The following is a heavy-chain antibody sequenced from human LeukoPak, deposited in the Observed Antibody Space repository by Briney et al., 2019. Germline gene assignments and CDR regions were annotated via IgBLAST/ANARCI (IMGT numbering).Heavy chain of an antibody. CDR1: GFTFSSYD. Sequence: GGSLRLSCAASGFTFSSYDMSWVRQAPGKGLEWVSAMSGGGGSTFYADSVKGRFTISRDNSKNTLYLQMNSLRDEDTAVYYCAKSHCGSFSCSRAEFWGQGTLVTVSS. J-gene: IGHJ4*02. V-gene: IGHV3-23*01. CDR2: MSGGGGST. CDR3: AKSHCGSFSCSRAEF. D-gene: IGHD2-2*01.